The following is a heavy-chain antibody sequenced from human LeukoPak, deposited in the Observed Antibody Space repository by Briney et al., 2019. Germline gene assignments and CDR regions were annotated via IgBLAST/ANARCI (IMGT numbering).Heavy chain of an antibody. D-gene: IGHD3-10*01. CDR3: ARWYYGSGSYLYYFDY. Sequence: SETLSLTCAVYGGSFSGYYWSWIRQPPGKGLEWIGEINHSGSTNYNPSLKSRVTISVDTSKNQFSLKLSSVTAADTAVYYCARWYYGSGSYLYYFDYWGQGTLVSLSS. V-gene: IGHV4-34*01. CDR1: GGSFSGYY. J-gene: IGHJ4*02. CDR2: INHSGST.